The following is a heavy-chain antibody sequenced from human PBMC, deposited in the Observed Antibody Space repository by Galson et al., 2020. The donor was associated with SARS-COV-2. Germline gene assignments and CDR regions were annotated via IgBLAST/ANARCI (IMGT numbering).Heavy chain of an antibody. Sequence: SETLSLTCTVSGGSISSSESYWSWIRQHPGEGLEWIGNIYYIGRISYNPSLKSRVTISVDTSKSRFSLRLRSVTAADTAVYYCARGLTIFGVTVEGFDYWGQGALVTVSS. CDR3: ARGLTIFGVTVEGFDY. CDR1: GGSISSSESY. J-gene: IGHJ4*02. CDR2: IYYIGRI. D-gene: IGHD3-3*01. V-gene: IGHV4-31*03.